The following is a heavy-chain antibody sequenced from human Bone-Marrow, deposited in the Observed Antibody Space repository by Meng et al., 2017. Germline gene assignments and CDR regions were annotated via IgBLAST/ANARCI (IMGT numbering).Heavy chain of an antibody. CDR1: GFTFSNAW. CDR2: ISSSSSYI. D-gene: IGHD5-18*01. V-gene: IGHV3-21*01. J-gene: IGHJ4*02. CDR3: ARELDRGYSYAIDY. Sequence: GESLKISCAASGFTFSNAWMSWVRQAPGKGLEWVSSISSSSSYIYYADSVKGRFTISRDNAKNSLYLQMNSLRAEDTAVYYCARELDRGYSYAIDYWGQGTLVTVSS.